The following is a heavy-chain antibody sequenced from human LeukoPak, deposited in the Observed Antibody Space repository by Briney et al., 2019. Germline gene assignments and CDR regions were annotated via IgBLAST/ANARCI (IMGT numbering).Heavy chain of an antibody. CDR2: MNPNSGNT. Sequence: RASVKVSCKASGYTFTSYDINWVRQATGQGLEWMGWMNPNSGNTGYAQKFQGRVTMTRNTSISTAYMELSSLRSEDTAVYYCARGRTRQYYDFWSGYLYGMDVWGQGTTVTVSS. CDR3: ARGRTRQYYDFWSGYLYGMDV. J-gene: IGHJ6*02. V-gene: IGHV1-8*01. D-gene: IGHD3-3*01. CDR1: GYTFTSYD.